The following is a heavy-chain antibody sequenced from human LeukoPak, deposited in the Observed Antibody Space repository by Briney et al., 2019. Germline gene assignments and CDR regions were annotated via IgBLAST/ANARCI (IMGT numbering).Heavy chain of an antibody. CDR1: GGSISSYY. CDR3: ARGGETGNWFDP. J-gene: IGHJ5*02. Sequence: SETLSLTCTVSGGSISSYYWSWIRQPPGKGLEWIGEINHSGSTNYNPSLKSRVTISVDTSKNQFSLKLSSVTAADTAVYYCARGGETGNWFDPWGQGTLVTVSS. CDR2: INHSGST. D-gene: IGHD3-10*01. V-gene: IGHV4-34*01.